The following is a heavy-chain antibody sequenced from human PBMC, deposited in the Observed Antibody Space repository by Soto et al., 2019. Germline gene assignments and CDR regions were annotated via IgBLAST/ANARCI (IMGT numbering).Heavy chain of an antibody. Sequence: SETLSLTCAVYGGSFSGYYWSWIRQPPGKGLEWIGEINHSGSTNYNPSLKSRVTISVDTSKNQFSLKLSSVTAADTAVYYCARYRRGSGYSSSWSAGKSGDYYYGMDVWGQGTTVTVSS. CDR2: INHSGST. D-gene: IGHD6-13*01. V-gene: IGHV4-34*01. J-gene: IGHJ6*02. CDR1: GGSFSGYY. CDR3: ARYRRGSGYSSSWSAGKSGDYYYGMDV.